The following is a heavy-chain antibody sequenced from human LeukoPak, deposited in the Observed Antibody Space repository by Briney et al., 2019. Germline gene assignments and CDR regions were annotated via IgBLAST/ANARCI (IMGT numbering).Heavy chain of an antibody. CDR3: ARQVQLLGEAGY. CDR1: GYSFTSYW. CDR2: IYPGDSDT. Sequence: GGSLQISCKGSGYSFTSYWVGWVRQMPGKGLGWMGIIYPGDSDTRYSPSFQGQVTISADKSISTAYLQWSSLKASDTAMYYCARQVQLLGEAGYWGQGTLVTVPS. J-gene: IGHJ4*02. D-gene: IGHD2-2*01. V-gene: IGHV5-51*01.